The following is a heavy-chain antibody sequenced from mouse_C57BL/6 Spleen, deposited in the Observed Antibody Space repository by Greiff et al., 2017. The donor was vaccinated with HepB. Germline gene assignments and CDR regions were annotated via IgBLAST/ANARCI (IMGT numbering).Heavy chain of an antibody. CDR2: ISYDGSN. V-gene: IGHV3-6*01. Sequence: EVQVVESGPGLVKPSQSLSLTCSVTGYSITSGYYWNWIRQFPGNNLEWMGYISYDGSNNYNPSLKNRISITRDTSKNQFFLKLNSVTTEDTATYYCARRWLLRSDYAMDYWGQGTSVTVSS. CDR3: ARRWLLRSDYAMDY. J-gene: IGHJ4*01. CDR1: GYSITSGYY. D-gene: IGHD2-3*01.